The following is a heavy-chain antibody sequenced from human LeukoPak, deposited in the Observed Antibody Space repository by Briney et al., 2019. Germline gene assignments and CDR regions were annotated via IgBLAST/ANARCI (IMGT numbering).Heavy chain of an antibody. CDR3: ARGRRMLKWELPSTTFDY. Sequence: GRSLGLSCAASGFTFSSYAMHWVRQAPGKGLEWVAVISYDGSNKYYADSVKDRFTISRDNSKNTLYLQMNSLRAEDTAVYYCARGRRMLKWELPSTTFDYWGQGTLVTVSS. J-gene: IGHJ4*02. CDR1: GFTFSSYA. D-gene: IGHD1-26*01. CDR2: ISYDGSNK. V-gene: IGHV3-30*04.